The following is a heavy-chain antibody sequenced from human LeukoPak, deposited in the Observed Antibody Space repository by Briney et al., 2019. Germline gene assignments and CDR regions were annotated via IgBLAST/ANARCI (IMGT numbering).Heavy chain of an antibody. CDR1: GGTFSSHA. CDR2: IIPIFGTA. CDR3: AREYCSSTSCYRGWRYYYMDV. Sequence: SVKVSCKASGGTFSSHAISWVRQAPGQGLEWMGGIIPIFGTANYAQKFQGRVTITADESTSTAYMELSSLRSEDTAVYYCAREYCSSTSCYRGWRYYYMDVWGKGTTVTISS. J-gene: IGHJ6*03. D-gene: IGHD2-2*01. V-gene: IGHV1-69*13.